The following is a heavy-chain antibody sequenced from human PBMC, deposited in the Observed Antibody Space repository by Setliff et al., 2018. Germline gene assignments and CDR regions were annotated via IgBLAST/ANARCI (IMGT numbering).Heavy chain of an antibody. V-gene: IGHV1-69*10. D-gene: IGHD1-26*01. Sequence: SVKVSCKASGGTFSSYAISWVRQAPGQGLEWMGGIIPILGIANYAQKFQGRVTITADKSTSTACMELSSLRSEDTAVYYCARERGGSYSYNYYYYYMDVWGKGTTVTV. J-gene: IGHJ6*03. CDR1: GGTFSSYA. CDR3: ARERGGSYSYNYYYYYMDV. CDR2: IIPILGIA.